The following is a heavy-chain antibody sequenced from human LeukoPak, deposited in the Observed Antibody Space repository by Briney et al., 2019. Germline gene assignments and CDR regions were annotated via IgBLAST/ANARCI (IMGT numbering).Heavy chain of an antibody. CDR2: IKQDGSEK. D-gene: IGHD3-10*01. CDR1: GFTFSSYW. J-gene: IGHJ4*02. CDR3: ARDDSMVRGVIPYDY. V-gene: IGHV3-7*01. Sequence: PGGSLRLSCAASGFTFSSYWMSWVRQAPGKGLEWVANIKQDGSEKYYVDSVKGRFTISRDNAKNSLYLQMNSLRAEDTAVYYCARDDSMVRGVIPYDYWGQGTLVTVSS.